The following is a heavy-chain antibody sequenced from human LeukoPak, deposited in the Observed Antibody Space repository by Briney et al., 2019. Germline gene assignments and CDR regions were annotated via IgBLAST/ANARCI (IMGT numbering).Heavy chain of an antibody. CDR3: AREGGLELPVDY. CDR1: GFTFSSYS. CDR2: ISSSSSYI. J-gene: IGHJ4*02. V-gene: IGHV3-21*01. Sequence: GGSLRLSCAASGFTFSSYSMNWVRQAPGKGLEWVSSISSSSSYIYYADSVKGRFTISRDNAKNSLYLQMNSLRAEDTAVYYCAREGGLELPVDYWGQGTLVTVSS. D-gene: IGHD1-7*01.